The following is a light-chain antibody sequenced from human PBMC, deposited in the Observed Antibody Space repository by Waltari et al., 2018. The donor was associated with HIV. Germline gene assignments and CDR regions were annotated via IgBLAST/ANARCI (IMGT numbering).Light chain of an antibody. CDR3: QVWDSSSDHPGV. CDR1: NIGSKS. CDR2: NES. V-gene: IGLV3-21*04. Sequence: SYVLTQPPSVSVATGKTARITCGGNNIGSKSVHWYQQKPGQAPVLVIYNESDRPSGIPERFSGSNSGNTATLTISRVEAGDEADYYCQVWDSSSDHPGVFGTGTKVTVL. J-gene: IGLJ1*01.